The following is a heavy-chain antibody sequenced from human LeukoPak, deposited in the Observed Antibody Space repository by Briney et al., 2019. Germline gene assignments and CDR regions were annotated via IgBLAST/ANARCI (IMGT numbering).Heavy chain of an antibody. CDR3: ASSPYDFWSGYLNYNWFDP. Sequence: PSETLSLTCTVSGGSISSYYWSWIRQPPGKGLEWIGYIYYSGSTNYNPSLKSRVTISVDTSKNQFSLKLSSVTAADTAVYYCASSPYDFWSGYLNYNWFDPWGQGTLVTVSS. D-gene: IGHD3-3*01. CDR2: IYYSGST. V-gene: IGHV4-59*01. J-gene: IGHJ5*02. CDR1: GGSISSYY.